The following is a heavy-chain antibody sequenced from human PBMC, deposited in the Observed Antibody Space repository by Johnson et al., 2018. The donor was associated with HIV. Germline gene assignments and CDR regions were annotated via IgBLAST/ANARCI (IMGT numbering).Heavy chain of an antibody. CDR1: GFTVSSNY. CDR3: AKDVGNYWPNAFDI. J-gene: IGHJ3*02. CDR2: IRYDGRGK. V-gene: IGHV3-30*02. D-gene: IGHD3-22*01. Sequence: QVQLVESGGGLIQPGGSLRLSCAASGFTVSSNYMHWVRQAPGKGLDWVTFIRYDGRGKYYADSVNGRFTISRDNSKNTLYLQMNSLRAEDTAVYYCAKDVGNYWPNAFDIWGQGTTVTVSS.